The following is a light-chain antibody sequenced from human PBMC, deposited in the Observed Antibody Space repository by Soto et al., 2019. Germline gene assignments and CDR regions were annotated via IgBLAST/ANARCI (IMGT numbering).Light chain of an antibody. J-gene: IGKJ1*01. V-gene: IGKV3-15*01. CDR1: QSIASH. Sequence: EMVMTQSPATLSVSPGERATLSCRASQSIASHLAWYQQKPGQTPRLLIYDASTRATGIPVRFSGSGFGTDFTLTISGLQSDDFAVYYCKQYSYWWTFGQGTKVEIK. CDR3: KQYSYWWT. CDR2: DAS.